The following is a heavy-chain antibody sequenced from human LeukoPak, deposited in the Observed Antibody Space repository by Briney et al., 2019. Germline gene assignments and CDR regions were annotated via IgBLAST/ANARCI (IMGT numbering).Heavy chain of an antibody. D-gene: IGHD2-2*01. CDR3: ARERVYCSSTSCYVLPVAIGAFDY. CDR1: GFTFSSYA. CDR2: ISSSSSYI. J-gene: IGHJ4*02. V-gene: IGHV3-21*01. Sequence: PGGSLRLSCAASGFTFSSYAMSWVRQAPGKGLEWVSSISSSSSYIYYADSVKGRFTISRDNAKNSLYLQMNSLRAEDTAVYYCARERVYCSSTSCYVLPVAIGAFDYWGQGTLVTVSS.